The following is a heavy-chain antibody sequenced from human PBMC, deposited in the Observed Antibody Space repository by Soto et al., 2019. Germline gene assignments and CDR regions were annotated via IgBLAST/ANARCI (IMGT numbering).Heavy chain of an antibody. CDR1: GDPISDTIYS. V-gene: IGHV4-39*01. D-gene: IGHD6-19*01. CDR2: IHYSGTT. Sequence: SETPSPTCRVSGDPISDTIYSWGWVRQSPGKGLEWIGRIHYSGTTQFHPSLKTRVTISVDTSKNEFSLRLRSVTAADTGVYFCARHWKAVAAAMAYWGPGIPVTVSS. J-gene: IGHJ4*02. CDR3: ARHWKAVAAAMAY.